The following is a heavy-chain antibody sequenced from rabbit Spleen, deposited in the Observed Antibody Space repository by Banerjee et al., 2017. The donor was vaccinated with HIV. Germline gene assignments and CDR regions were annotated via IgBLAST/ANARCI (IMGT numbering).Heavy chain of an antibody. V-gene: IGHV1S40*01. CDR2: IYIGSGIT. CDR1: GFSFSSNVY. CDR3: AIATMTMVITDL. Sequence: QSLEESGGDLVKPGASLTLTCTASGFSFSSNVYMCWVRQAPGKGLEWIACIYIGSGITYYASWAKGRFTISKTSSTTVTLQMTSLTAADTATYFCAIATMTMVITDLWGPGTLVTVS. D-gene: IGHD2-1*01. J-gene: IGHJ4*01.